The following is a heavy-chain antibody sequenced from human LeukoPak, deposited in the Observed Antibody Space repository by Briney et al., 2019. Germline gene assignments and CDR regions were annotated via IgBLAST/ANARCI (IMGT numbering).Heavy chain of an antibody. D-gene: IGHD2-2*01. CDR1: GGSISSYY. CDR2: IYYSGST. J-gene: IGHJ4*02. Sequence: SETLSLTCTVSGGSISSYYWSWIRQPPGKGLEWIGYIYYSGSTNYNPSLKSRVTISVDTSKNQFSLKLSSVTAADTAVYYCARHGDIVVVPAAIDYWGQGTLVTVSS. V-gene: IGHV4-59*08. CDR3: ARHGDIVVVPAAIDY.